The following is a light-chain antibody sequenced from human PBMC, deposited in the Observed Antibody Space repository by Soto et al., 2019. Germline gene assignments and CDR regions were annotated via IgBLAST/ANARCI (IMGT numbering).Light chain of an antibody. V-gene: IGKV3-20*01. CDR2: GTL. J-gene: IGKJ5*01. CDR1: QSVSSIY. Sequence: DIVLTQSPCTLSLSPGERATLSCRASQSVSSIYLAWYQQKPGQAPRLLIYGTLNRATGIPDRFSGSGSGTDFTLTIGRLEPEDFAVYYCQQYGGSPITFGLGTRLEVK. CDR3: QQYGGSPIT.